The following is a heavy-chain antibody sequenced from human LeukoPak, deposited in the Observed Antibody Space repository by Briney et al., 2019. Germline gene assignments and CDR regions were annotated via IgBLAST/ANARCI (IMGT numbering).Heavy chain of an antibody. CDR3: ARVLVVLVASTNDAFDI. J-gene: IGHJ3*02. D-gene: IGHD2-8*02. V-gene: IGHV3-23*01. CDR2: ISDSGGRT. Sequence: GGSLRLSCEASGFVFSNFAMSWVRQAPGKGLQWVAGISDSGGRTFYADSVKGRFIITRDNSKNTLYLQMNSLRAEDTAIYYCARVLVVLVASTNDAFDIWGRGTMVTVSP. CDR1: GFVFSNFA.